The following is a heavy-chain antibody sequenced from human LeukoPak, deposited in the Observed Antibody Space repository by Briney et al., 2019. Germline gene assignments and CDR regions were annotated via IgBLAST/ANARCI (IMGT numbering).Heavy chain of an antibody. CDR1: GFTFSSYA. D-gene: IGHD3-16*02. CDR2: ISSRGDAI. J-gene: IGHJ5*02. CDR3: ARSPSSFDP. V-gene: IGHV3-48*03. Sequence: TGGSLRLSCSASGFTFSSYAMHWVRQAPGKGLEWVSSISSRGDAIDYADSVKGRFTISRDNAKNSLYLQMNSLRAEDTAVYYCARSPSSFDPWGQGALVTVSS.